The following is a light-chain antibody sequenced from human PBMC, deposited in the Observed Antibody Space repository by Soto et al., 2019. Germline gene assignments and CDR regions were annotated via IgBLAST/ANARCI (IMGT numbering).Light chain of an antibody. Sequence: QSVLAQPASVSGSPGQSITIFCTGTSXDVENYRLIPWYQHHPGKVPKVVIFEATKRPSGVSTRFSGSKSGNTASLTISGLQAEDEADYYCSSYTDTNTYVFGSGTKVTVL. V-gene: IGLV2-23*01. CDR2: EAT. CDR3: SSYTDTNTYV. CDR1: SXDVENYRL. J-gene: IGLJ1*01.